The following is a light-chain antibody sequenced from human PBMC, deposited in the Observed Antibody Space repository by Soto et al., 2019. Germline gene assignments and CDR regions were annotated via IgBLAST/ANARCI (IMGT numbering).Light chain of an antibody. J-gene: IGKJ1*01. Sequence: EIVMTQSPATLSVSPGERATLSCRASQSVSSNLAWYQQKPGQAPRLLIYGASTRATGIPARFSGGGSGTEFTLTISSLQSEDFAVYYCQQYNDWPRTFGQGTTGDIK. V-gene: IGKV3-15*01. CDR2: GAS. CDR1: QSVSSN. CDR3: QQYNDWPRT.